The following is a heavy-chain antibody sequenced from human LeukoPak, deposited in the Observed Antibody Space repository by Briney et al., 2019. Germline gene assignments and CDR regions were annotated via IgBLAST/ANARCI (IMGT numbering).Heavy chain of an antibody. Sequence: ASVKVSCKASGYTFTSYDINWVRQATGQGLEWMGWMNPNSGNTGYAQKFQGRVTMTRNTSISTAYMELSSLRSEDTAVYHCARARRRDGYNYGYWGQGTLVTVSS. CDR2: MNPNSGNT. CDR3: ARARRRDGYNYGY. V-gene: IGHV1-8*01. J-gene: IGHJ4*02. CDR1: GYTFTSYD. D-gene: IGHD5-24*01.